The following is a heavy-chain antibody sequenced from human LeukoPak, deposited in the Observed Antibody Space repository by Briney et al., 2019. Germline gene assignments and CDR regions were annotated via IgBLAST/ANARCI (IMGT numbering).Heavy chain of an antibody. CDR3: ARHVAHYGSGRGWFDP. D-gene: IGHD3-10*01. CDR1: GFTFSSFAM. CDR2: IYYSGGT. V-gene: IGHV4-38-2*01. Sequence: GSLRLSCAASGFTFSSFAMSWVRQAPGKGLEWIGSIYYSGGTYYNTSLKSRVTISVDTSKNQFSLKLSSVTAADTAVYYCARHVAHYGSGRGWFDPWGQGTLVTVSS. J-gene: IGHJ5*02.